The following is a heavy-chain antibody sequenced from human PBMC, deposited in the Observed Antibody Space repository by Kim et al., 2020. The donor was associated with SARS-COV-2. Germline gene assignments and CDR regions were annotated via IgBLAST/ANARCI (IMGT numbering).Heavy chain of an antibody. J-gene: IGHJ4*02. V-gene: IGHV4-39*07. D-gene: IGHD3-22*01. CDR3: VCYYDSSGFFDY. Sequence: SETLSLTCTLSGGSISSSSYYWGWIRQPPGKGLEWIGSIYYSGSTYYNPSLKSRVTISVDTSKNQFSLKLSSVTAADTAVYYCVCYYDSSGFFDYWGQGTLVTVSS. CDR2: IYYSGST. CDR1: GGSISSSSYY.